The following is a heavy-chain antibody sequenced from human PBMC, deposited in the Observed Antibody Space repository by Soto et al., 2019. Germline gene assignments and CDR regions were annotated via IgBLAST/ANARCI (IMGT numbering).Heavy chain of an antibody. V-gene: IGHV4-59*08. D-gene: IGHD2-15*01. J-gene: IGHJ6*03. Sequence: SETLSLTCTVSGGSISSYYWSWIRQPPGKGLEWIGNIHYSGSTNYNPSLKSRVTILVDTSKNQFSLKLTSVTAADTAVYYCARHGYCSGGTCYSGQYYYMDVWGKGTTVTVSS. CDR3: ARHGYCSGGTCYSGQYYYMDV. CDR2: IHYSGST. CDR1: GGSISSYY.